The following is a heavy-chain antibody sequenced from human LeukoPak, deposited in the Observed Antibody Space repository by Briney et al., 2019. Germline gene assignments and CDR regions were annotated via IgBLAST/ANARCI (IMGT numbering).Heavy chain of an antibody. CDR2: FYYSGGP. CDR3: ARYIVGTMNKD. J-gene: IGHJ4*02. V-gene: IGHV4-39*01. D-gene: IGHD5-12*01. CDR1: GASISSSSYY. Sequence: SETLSLTCTVSGASISSSSYYWGWIRQPPGKGLEWVGSFYYSGGPAYNPSLKSRVTISVDTSENQFSLKLSSVTAADTAVYYCARYIVGTMNKDWGQGTLVTVSS.